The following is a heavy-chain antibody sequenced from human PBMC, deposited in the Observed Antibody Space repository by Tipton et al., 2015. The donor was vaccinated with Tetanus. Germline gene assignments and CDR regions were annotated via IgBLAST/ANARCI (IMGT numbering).Heavy chain of an antibody. J-gene: IGHJ4*02. CDR2: INPDGRRT. CDR1: GFTSESHY. D-gene: IGHD6-19*01. V-gene: IGHV3-74*01. Sequence: SLRLSCAASGFTSESHYMHWVRQTPGKGLVWISRINPDGRRTNYVDSVKGRFSISRDNAKNTLYLQMNSLRVEDTAVYYCVRDGGSSGWLAYWGQGTLVTVSS. CDR3: VRDGGSSGWLAY.